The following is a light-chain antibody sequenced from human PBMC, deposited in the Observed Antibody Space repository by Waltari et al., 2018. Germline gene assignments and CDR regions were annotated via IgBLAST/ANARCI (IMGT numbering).Light chain of an antibody. CDR2: WAS. CDR1: QSVLSSSNNKNY. V-gene: IGKV4-1*01. CDR3: QQCYTFPYT. J-gene: IGKJ2*01. Sequence: DIVMTQSPDSLAVSLGERATINCKSSQSVLSSSNNKNYLGWDQQKPGQLPKLLISWASTRESGFPDRFSGSGSGTDFTLTIISLQAEDVAVYYCQQCYTFPYTFGQGTKLEIK.